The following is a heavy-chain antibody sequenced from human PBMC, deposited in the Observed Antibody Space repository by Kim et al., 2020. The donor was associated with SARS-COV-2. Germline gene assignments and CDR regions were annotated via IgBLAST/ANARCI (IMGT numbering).Heavy chain of an antibody. CDR1: GFTFGSYG. CDR2: IWYDGSSI. V-gene: IGHV3-33*01. Sequence: GGSLRLSCAASGFTFGSYGMHWVRQAPGKGLEWVAVIWYDGSSIYYADSVKGRFTISRDNSKNTLYLQMNSLRAEDTAVYYCARDIVPVPAAMTLYYYYGMDVWGQGTTVTVSS. J-gene: IGHJ6*02. CDR3: ARDIVPVPAAMTLYYYYGMDV. D-gene: IGHD2-2*01.